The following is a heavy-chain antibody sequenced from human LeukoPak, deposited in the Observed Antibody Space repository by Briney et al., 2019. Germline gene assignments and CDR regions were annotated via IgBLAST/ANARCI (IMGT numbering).Heavy chain of an antibody. J-gene: IGHJ6*02. CDR2: IYYSGST. Sequence: PSETLSLICTVSGGPINNYYGSWMPQPPGKGLEWIGYIYYSGSTNYNPSLKSRVTISVDSSKNQFSLKLNSVTAADTAVYYCARDRITMVRGALRYYGMDVWGQGTTVTVPS. CDR1: GGPINNYY. D-gene: IGHD3-10*01. CDR3: ARDRITMVRGALRYYGMDV. V-gene: IGHV4-59*01.